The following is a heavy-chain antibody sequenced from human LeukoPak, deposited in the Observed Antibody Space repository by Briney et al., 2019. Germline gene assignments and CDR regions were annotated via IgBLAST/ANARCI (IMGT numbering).Heavy chain of an antibody. Sequence: GGSLRLSCVASGFTFSGYWMSWVRQAPGKGLEWVANIKQDGSEKYYVDSVKGRFTISRDNAKKSLYLQMNSLRAEDTAVYYCASKSSPTGGYWGQGTLITVSS. D-gene: IGHD2-2*01. CDR1: GFTFSGYW. CDR3: ASKSSPTGGY. CDR2: IKQDGSEK. V-gene: IGHV3-7*01. J-gene: IGHJ4*02.